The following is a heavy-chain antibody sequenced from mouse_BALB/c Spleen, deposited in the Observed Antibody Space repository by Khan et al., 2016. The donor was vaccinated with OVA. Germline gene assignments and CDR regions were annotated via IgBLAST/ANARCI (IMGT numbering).Heavy chain of an antibody. CDR1: GFTFSTYA. CDR2: ISSDGDYT. Sequence: EVELVESGGGLVKPGGSLKLSCAASGFTFSTYAMSWVRQTPEKRLEWVATISSDGDYTYYPDNVTGRFTISRDNAKNTPYLQMSSLRSEDTAMYYGARSPYGNFAYWGQGTLVTVSA. J-gene: IGHJ3*01. CDR3: ARSPYGNFAY. V-gene: IGHV5-9-3*01. D-gene: IGHD2-1*01.